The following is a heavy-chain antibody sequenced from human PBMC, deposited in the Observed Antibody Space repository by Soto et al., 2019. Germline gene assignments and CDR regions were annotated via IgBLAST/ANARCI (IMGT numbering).Heavy chain of an antibody. J-gene: IGHJ4*02. CDR3: SRGREALVY. CDR1: GFPYSYVR. Sequence: EVQLVESGGGLVKPGGSLRLSCAASGFPYSYVRMNWVRQTPGRGLEWVGRIKSKKDNGTADIAAPAKGRFIISRDDSINTGYLQMNSLKPEDTAVDYCSRGREALVYRGQGTQVTVSS. V-gene: IGHV3-15*07. CDR2: IKSKKDNGTA. D-gene: IGHD1-26*01.